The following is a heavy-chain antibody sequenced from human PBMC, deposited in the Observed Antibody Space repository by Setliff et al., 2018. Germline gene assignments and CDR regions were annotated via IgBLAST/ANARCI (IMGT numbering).Heavy chain of an antibody. CDR3: ARARHFGMDV. V-gene: IGHV4-38-2*02. CDR2: IGHTGSI. J-gene: IGHJ6*02. Sequence: PSETLSLTCTVSGYSISRGYIWGWIRQPPGKGLEWVGNIGHTGSINYNPSLKSRLTISRDTSKNQVSLKLNSVTATDTAVYYCARARHFGMDVWGQGTTVTVSS. CDR1: GYSISRGYI.